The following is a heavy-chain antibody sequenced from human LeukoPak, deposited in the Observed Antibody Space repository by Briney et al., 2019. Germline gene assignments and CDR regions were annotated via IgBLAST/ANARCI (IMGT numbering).Heavy chain of an antibody. CDR3: AKDKGDGEYVDY. CDR2: ISGDGGST. Sequence: GSLSLSCAASGFRFDDYAMLWVRQGPGKGLEWVSLISGDGGSTYYGDSVKGRFIISRDNSKNSLYLEMNSLRIEDTGLYYCAKDKGDGEYVDYWGQGTLVTVSS. CDR1: GFRFDDYA. D-gene: IGHD5-24*01. J-gene: IGHJ4*02. V-gene: IGHV3-43*02.